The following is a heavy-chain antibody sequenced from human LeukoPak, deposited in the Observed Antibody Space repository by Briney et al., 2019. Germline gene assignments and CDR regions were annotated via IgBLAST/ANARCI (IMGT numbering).Heavy chain of an antibody. V-gene: IGHV4-34*01. D-gene: IGHD1-1*01. Sequence: SETLSLTCAVYGGSFSGYYWSWIRQPPGKGLEWIGEINHRGSTNYNPSLKSRVTISVDTSKNQFSLKLSSVTAADTAVYYCARESGGVDYWGQGTLVTVSS. CDR3: ARESGGVDY. CDR1: GGSFSGYY. J-gene: IGHJ4*02. CDR2: INHRGST.